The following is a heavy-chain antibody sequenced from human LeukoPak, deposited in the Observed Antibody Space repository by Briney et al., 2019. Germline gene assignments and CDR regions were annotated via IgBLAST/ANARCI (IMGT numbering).Heavy chain of an antibody. J-gene: IGHJ4*02. CDR1: GGSISSGGYY. D-gene: IGHD2-21*01. V-gene: IGHV4-31*03. Sequence: PSETLSLTCTVSGGSISSGGYYWIWIRQHPGKGLEWIGSIYYSGSTYYNPSLKSRLTISVDTSKNQFSLKLTSVTAADTAVYYCASAESVASVDYWGQGTRVTVSS. CDR3: ASAESVASVDY. CDR2: IYYSGST.